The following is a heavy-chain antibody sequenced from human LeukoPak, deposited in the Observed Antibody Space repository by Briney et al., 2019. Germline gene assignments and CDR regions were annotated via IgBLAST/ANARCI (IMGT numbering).Heavy chain of an antibody. D-gene: IGHD5-24*01. CDR2: FDPEDGET. J-gene: IGHJ4*02. CDR3: AINDGYNTFDY. CDR1: GYTLTELS. Sequence: GASVKVSCKVSGYTLTELSMHWVRQAPGKGLEWMGGFDPEDGETIYAQKFQGRVTVTEDTSTDTAYMELSSLRSEDTAVYYCAINDGYNTFDYWGQGTLVTVSS. V-gene: IGHV1-24*01.